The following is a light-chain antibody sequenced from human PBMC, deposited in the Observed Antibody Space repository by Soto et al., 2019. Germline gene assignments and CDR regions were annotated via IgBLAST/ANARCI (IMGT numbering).Light chain of an antibody. CDR3: EPYYGTPLT. V-gene: IGKV4-1*01. J-gene: IGKJ3*01. CDR2: WAS. CDR1: QTILYSSNTKNY. Sequence: DIVMTQSPDSLAVSLGERATINCKSSQTILYSSNTKNYIAWYQQKPGQPPKLLIYWASTRESGVPGRFSGSESVTDFTLTISTLQTEDGAVAYGEPYYGTPLTFGPGTKVD.